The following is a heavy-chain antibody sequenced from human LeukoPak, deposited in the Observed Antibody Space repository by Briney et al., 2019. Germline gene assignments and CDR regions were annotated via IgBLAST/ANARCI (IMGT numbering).Heavy chain of an antibody. CDR3: ARDFTGSSGPYFDC. D-gene: IGHD6-19*01. CDR1: GFTFSRYS. Sequence: GGSLRLSCAASGFTFSRYSMNWVRQAPGEGLEWVSSISSGSSYIYYADSVKGRFTISRDNAKKSVYLQMNSLRADDTAVYYCARDFTGSSGPYFDCWGQGTLVTVSA. CDR2: ISSGSSYI. J-gene: IGHJ4*02. V-gene: IGHV3-21*01.